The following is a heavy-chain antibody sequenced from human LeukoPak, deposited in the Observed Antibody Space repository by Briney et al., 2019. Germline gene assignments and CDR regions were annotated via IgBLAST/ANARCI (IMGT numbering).Heavy chain of an antibody. Sequence: SVKVSCKASGGTFSSYAISWVRQAPGQGLEWMGRIIPILGIANYAQEFQGRVTMTRDTSISTAYMELSRLRSDDTAVYYCARVSRGYTWSYYYYYMDVWGKGTTVTVSS. CDR1: GGTFSSYA. CDR2: IIPILGIA. V-gene: IGHV1-69*04. D-gene: IGHD3-22*01. CDR3: ARVSRGYTWSYYYYYMDV. J-gene: IGHJ6*03.